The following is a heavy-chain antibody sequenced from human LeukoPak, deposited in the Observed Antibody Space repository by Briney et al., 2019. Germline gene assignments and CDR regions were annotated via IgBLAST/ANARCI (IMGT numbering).Heavy chain of an antibody. J-gene: IGHJ4*02. CDR3: AKRGAEVGATVAPGDY. CDR2: LSGSAGST. Sequence: PGGSLRLSCAASGFTFSSYGMSWVRQAPGKGLEWVSALSGSAGSTYYADSVTGRFTISRDNSKNTLYLQMNSLRAEDTAVYYCAKRGAEVGATVAPGDYWGQGTLVTVSS. D-gene: IGHD1-26*01. V-gene: IGHV3-23*01. CDR1: GFTFSSYG.